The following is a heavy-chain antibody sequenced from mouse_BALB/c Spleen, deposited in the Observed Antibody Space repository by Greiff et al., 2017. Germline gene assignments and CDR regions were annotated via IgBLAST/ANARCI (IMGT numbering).Heavy chain of an antibody. CDR1: GFTFSSFG. J-gene: IGHJ2*01. CDR3: ARFRQLGLDD. Sequence: DVKLVESGGGLVQPGGSRKLSCAASGFTFSSFGMHWVRQAPEKGLEWVAYISSGSSTIYYADTVKGRFTISRDNPKNTLFLQMTSLRSEDTAMYYCARFRQLGLDDWGQGTTLTVSS. CDR2: ISSGSSTI. V-gene: IGHV5-17*02. D-gene: IGHD3-2*01.